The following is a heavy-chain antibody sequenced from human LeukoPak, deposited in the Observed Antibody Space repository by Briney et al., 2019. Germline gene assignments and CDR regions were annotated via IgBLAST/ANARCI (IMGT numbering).Heavy chain of an antibody. Sequence: QPGGSLRLSCAASGFTFSSYWMSWVRQAPGKGLEWVANIKQDGSEKYYVDSVKGRFTISRDNAKNSLYLQMNSLRAEDTAVYYCARDVGIVPAAIRRYYYYMDVWGKGTTVTVSS. CDR2: IKQDGSEK. CDR1: GFTFSSYW. V-gene: IGHV3-7*01. D-gene: IGHD2-2*02. J-gene: IGHJ6*03. CDR3: ARDVGIVPAAIRRYYYYMDV.